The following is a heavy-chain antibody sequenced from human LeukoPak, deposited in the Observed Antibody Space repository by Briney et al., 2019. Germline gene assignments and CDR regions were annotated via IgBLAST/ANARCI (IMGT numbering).Heavy chain of an antibody. J-gene: IGHJ6*04. Sequence: PSETLSLTCTVSGGSVSSGSYYWSWIRQPPGKGLEWIGYIYYSGSTNSTPSLKSRVTISVDTSKNQFSLKLSSVTAADTAVYYCARDQHGQCSSTSCYRTLPYYYGMDVWGKGTTVTASS. CDR1: GGSVSSGSYY. CDR2: IYYSGST. V-gene: IGHV4-61*01. CDR3: ARDQHGQCSSTSCYRTLPYYYGMDV. D-gene: IGHD2-2*01.